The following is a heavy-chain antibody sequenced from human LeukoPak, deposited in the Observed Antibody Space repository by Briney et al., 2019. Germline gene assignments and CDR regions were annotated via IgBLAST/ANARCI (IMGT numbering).Heavy chain of an antibody. J-gene: IGHJ4*02. CDR1: GFTFSTYW. Sequence: SGGSLRLSCAASGFTFSTYWMHWVRQAPGKGLVWVSRISSDGSTTSYADSVKGRFTISRDNAKSTLYLQMNSLRAEDTAVYYCARAVAGYFDYWGQGTLVTVSS. V-gene: IGHV3-74*01. CDR2: ISSDGSTT. CDR3: ARAVAGYFDY. D-gene: IGHD6-19*01.